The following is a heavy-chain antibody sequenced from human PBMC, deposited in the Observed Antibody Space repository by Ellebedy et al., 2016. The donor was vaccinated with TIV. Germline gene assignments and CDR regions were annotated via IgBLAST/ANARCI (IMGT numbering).Heavy chain of an antibody. CDR1: GYTFTSYD. V-gene: IGHV1-8*01. Sequence: ASVKVSXXASGYTFTSYDINWVRQATGQGLEWMGWMNPNSGNTGYAQKFQGRVTITADESTSTAYMELSSLRSEDTAVYYCARDHAGDYYGSGSYYRDYYYGMDVWGQGTTVTVSS. CDR3: ARDHAGDYYGSGSYYRDYYYGMDV. J-gene: IGHJ6*02. CDR2: MNPNSGNT. D-gene: IGHD3-10*01.